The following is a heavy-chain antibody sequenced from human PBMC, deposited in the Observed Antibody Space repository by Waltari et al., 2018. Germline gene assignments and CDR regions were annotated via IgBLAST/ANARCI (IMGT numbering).Heavy chain of an antibody. CDR3: AKPFYNWDDPLVS. V-gene: IGHV3-23*01. CDR2: ISIWDAT. Sequence: EVQLLESGGELVQAGGSLRLSCGVSGFNFNSYAITWVSRAPGTGLMWCAAISIWDATFHSASVKCRFTISRDTSKDTVYLQMNSLRADDTAVYYCAKPFYNWDDPLVSWGQGTLVTVSS. CDR1: GFNFNSYA. J-gene: IGHJ5*02. D-gene: IGHD1-20*01.